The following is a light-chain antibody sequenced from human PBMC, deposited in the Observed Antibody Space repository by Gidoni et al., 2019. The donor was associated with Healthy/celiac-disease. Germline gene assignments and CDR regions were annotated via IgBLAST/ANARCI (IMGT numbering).Light chain of an antibody. J-gene: IGKJ1*01. CDR3: QQYYSTMWX. Sequence: DIVMTQSPDSLAVSLGERATINCKSSQSVLYSSNNKNYLAWYQQKPGQPPKLLIYWASTRESGVPDRFSGSGSGTDFTLTISSLQAEDVAVYYCQQYYSTMWXXXQGTKVEIK. CDR2: WAS. V-gene: IGKV4-1*01. CDR1: QSVLYSSNNKNY.